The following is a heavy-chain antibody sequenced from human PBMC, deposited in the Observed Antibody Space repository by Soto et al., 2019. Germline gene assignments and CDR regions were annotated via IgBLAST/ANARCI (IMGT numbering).Heavy chain of an antibody. CDR1: GGSFSTDY. CDR2: IKPSGGT. V-gene: IGHV4-34*01. J-gene: IGHJ4*02. CDR3: ARVLAARASRDFDY. Sequence: QVQLQQWGAGLLKPSETLSLTCAVYGGSFSTDYWSWIRQPPGKGLEWIGEIKPSGGTNYNPSLKRRVPISVATSKNQCSLKLSSVTAADTAVYYCARVLAARASRDFDYWGQGTLVTVSS. D-gene: IGHD6-25*01.